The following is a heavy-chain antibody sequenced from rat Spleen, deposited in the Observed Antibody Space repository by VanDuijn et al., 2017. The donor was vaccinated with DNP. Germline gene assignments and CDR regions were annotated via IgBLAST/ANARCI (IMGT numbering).Heavy chain of an antibody. D-gene: IGHD5-1*01. V-gene: IGHV2S8*01. CDR1: GFSLTSYG. J-gene: IGHJ2*01. CDR2: ISSGGST. CDR3: ARIGGANWGYYFDY. Sequence: QVQLKESGPGLVQPSQTLSLTCTVSGFSLTSYGVSWVRQPPGKGLEWIAAISSGGSTYYNSVFKSRLSISRDTSKSQVFLKMNSLQTEDSAIYFCARIGGANWGYYFDYWGQGVMVTVSS.